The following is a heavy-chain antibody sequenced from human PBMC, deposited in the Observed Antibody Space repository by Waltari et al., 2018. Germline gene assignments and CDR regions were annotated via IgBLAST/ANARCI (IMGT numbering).Heavy chain of an antibody. V-gene: IGHV3-7*01. CDR1: GFSCSSYW. CDR2: IKQDGSEQ. J-gene: IGHJ6*02. D-gene: IGHD4-4*01. CDR3: ARESSSFSNYISYGMDV. Sequence: EVQLVESGGGLVQPGGSLRLSCAVSGFSCSSYWMTWVRQAPGKGLEWVANIKQDGSEQNYVDSVKGRFTISRDNANNSLYLQMHSLRAEDTAVYSCARESSSFSNYISYGMDVWGQGTTVTVSS.